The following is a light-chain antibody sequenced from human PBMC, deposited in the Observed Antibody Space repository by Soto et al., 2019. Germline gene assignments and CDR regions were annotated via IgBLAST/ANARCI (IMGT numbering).Light chain of an antibody. CDR1: SSDVGGYNY. CDR3: SSYTSTSTRV. CDR2: EVS. V-gene: IGLV2-14*01. Sequence: QLVLTQPAFVSGSPGQSITISCTGTSSDVGGYNYVSWYQHPPGKAPKLMISEVSNRPSGVSNRFSGSKSGNTASLTISGLQAEDEADYYCSSYTSTSTRVFGTGTKLTVL. J-gene: IGLJ1*01.